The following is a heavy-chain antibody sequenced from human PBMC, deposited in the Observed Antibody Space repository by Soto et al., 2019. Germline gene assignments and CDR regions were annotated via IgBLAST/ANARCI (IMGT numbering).Heavy chain of an antibody. CDR2: ISGSGDNT. V-gene: IGHV3-23*01. CDR1: GLTFSNYA. CDR3: AKDPLTVTPYFDY. D-gene: IGHD4-17*01. Sequence: EVQVLESGGGLVQPGVSLRLSCAASGLTFSNYAMSWVRQAPGKGLEWVSTISGSGDNTDYVDSVKGRFTISRDNSKNTLYLQLNSLRAEDTAVYYCAKDPLTVTPYFDYWGQGTLVTVSA. J-gene: IGHJ4*02.